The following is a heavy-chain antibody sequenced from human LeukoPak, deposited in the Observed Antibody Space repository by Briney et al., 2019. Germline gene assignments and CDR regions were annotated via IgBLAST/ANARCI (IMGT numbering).Heavy chain of an antibody. CDR3: ATPHVLRYFDWLLRY. Sequence: ASVKVSRKVSGYTLTELSMHWVRQAPGKGLEWMGGFDPEDGETIYAQKFQGRVTMTEDTSTDTAYMELSSLRSEDTAVYYCATPHVLRYFDWLLRYWGQGTLVTVSS. V-gene: IGHV1-24*01. J-gene: IGHJ4*02. CDR1: GYTLTELS. CDR2: FDPEDGET. D-gene: IGHD3-9*01.